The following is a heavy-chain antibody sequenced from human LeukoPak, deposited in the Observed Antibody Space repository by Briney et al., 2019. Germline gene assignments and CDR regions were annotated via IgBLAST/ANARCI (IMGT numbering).Heavy chain of an antibody. CDR3: ARDGEDLQYYYYYMDV. V-gene: IGHV4-39*07. J-gene: IGHJ6*03. CDR1: GGSISSSSYY. D-gene: IGHD2-21*01. CDR2: IYYSGST. Sequence: SETLSLTCTVSGGSISSSSYYWGWIRQPPGKGLEWIVSIYYSGSTYYNPSLKSRVTISVDTSKNQFSLKLSSVTAADTAVYYCARDGEDLQYYYYYMDVWGKGTTVTVSS.